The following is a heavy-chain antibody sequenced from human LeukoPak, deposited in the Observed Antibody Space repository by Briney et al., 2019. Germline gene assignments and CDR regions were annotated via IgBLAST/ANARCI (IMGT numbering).Heavy chain of an antibody. Sequence: PGGSLRLSCTASGFTFNGYSMNWVRQAPGKGLEWVSSISTSSSYIYYADSVKGRFTISRNNPKNSLYLQMNSLRAEDTAVYYCARDFEERGYYLADFDYWGRGTLVTVSS. V-gene: IGHV3-21*01. CDR2: ISTSSSYI. CDR3: ARDFEERGYYLADFDY. J-gene: IGHJ4*02. CDR1: GFTFNGYS. D-gene: IGHD3-22*01.